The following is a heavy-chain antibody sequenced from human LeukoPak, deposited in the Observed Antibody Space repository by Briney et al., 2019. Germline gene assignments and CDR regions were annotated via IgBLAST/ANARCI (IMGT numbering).Heavy chain of an antibody. CDR2: INHSGST. CDR3: ARELSSSWYVDY. D-gene: IGHD6-13*01. V-gene: IGHV4-34*01. J-gene: IGHJ4*02. CDR1: GGSFSGYY. Sequence: KTSETLSLTCAVYGGSFSGYYWSWIRQPPGKGLEWIGEINHSGSTNYNPSLKSRVTISVDTSKNQFSLKLSSVTAADTAVYYCARELSSSWYVDYWGQGTLVTVSS.